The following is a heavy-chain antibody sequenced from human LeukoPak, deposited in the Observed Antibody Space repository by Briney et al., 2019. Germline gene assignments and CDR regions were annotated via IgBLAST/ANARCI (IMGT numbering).Heavy chain of an antibody. D-gene: IGHD5-24*01. V-gene: IGHV1-69*04. J-gene: IGHJ5*02. CDR1: GGTFSSYA. CDR2: IIPILGIA. CDR3: ARAGYNYDWFDP. Sequence: SVTVSCKASGGTFSSYAISWVRQAPGQGLEWMGRIIPILGIANYAQKFQGRVTITADKSTSTAYMELSSLRSEDTAVYYCARAGYNYDWFDPWGQGTLVTVSS.